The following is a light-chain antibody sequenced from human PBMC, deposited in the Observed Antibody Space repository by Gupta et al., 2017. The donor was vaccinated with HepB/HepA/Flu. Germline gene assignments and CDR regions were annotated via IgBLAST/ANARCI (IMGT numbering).Light chain of an antibody. V-gene: IGKV1-39*01. Sequence: IQMTQSPSSMSASVGDRVTITCRASQSISTYLNWYQQKPGKAPRLLIYAASSLQSEVSSRFRGSGSGTLFTLTISRLHPQDFATYFCQQSSYTPWTFGQETKVEV. CDR3: QQSSYTPWT. CDR1: QSISTY. CDR2: AAS. J-gene: IGKJ1*01.